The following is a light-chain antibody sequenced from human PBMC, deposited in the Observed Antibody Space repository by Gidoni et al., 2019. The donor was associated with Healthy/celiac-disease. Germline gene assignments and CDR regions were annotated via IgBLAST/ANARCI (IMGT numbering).Light chain of an antibody. J-gene: IGKJ4*01. Sequence: DIVLTQSPATLSLSPGERATLSCRASQSVSSYLAWYQQKAGQAPRHRIYDASNRATGITARFSGSGSGTDFTLTISSREPEDCAVYYCQQRSNWLRTFGGGTKVEIK. CDR3: QQRSNWLRT. V-gene: IGKV3-11*01. CDR2: DAS. CDR1: QSVSSY.